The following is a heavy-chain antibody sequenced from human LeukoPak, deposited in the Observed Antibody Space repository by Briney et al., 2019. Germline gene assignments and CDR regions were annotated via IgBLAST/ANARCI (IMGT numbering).Heavy chain of an antibody. Sequence: SETLSLTCAVYGGSFSGYYWSWIRQPPGKGLEWIGEINHSGSTNYNPSLKSRVTISVDTSKNQFSLKLISVTAADTAVYYCARGSMRYDSSGFYYYYYGMDIWGQGTTVTVSS. CDR3: ARGSMRYDSSGFYYYYYGMDI. D-gene: IGHD3-22*01. CDR1: GGSFSGYY. V-gene: IGHV4-34*01. J-gene: IGHJ6*02. CDR2: INHSGST.